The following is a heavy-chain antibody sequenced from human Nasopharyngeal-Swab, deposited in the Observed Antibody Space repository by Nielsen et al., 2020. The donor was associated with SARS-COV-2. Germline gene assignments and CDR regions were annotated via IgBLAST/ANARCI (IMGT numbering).Heavy chain of an antibody. CDR1: GGTFSNYA. J-gene: IGHJ3*02. CDR2: ISSYYDNT. Sequence: ASVKVSCKASGGTFSNYAISWVRRAPGQGLEWMGWISSYYDNTNYAQKLQGRVTLTTDTSTSTAYMELRSLRSDDTAVYYCARDRRTEGHSFDIWGQGTMVTVSS. V-gene: IGHV1-18*01. CDR3: ARDRRTEGHSFDI.